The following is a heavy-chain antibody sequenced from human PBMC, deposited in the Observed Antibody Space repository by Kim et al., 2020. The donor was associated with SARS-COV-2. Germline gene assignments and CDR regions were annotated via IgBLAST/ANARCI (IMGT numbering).Heavy chain of an antibody. D-gene: IGHD3-10*01. Sequence: SETLSLTCTVSGGSISSSSYYWGWIRQPPGKGLEWIGSIYYSGSTYYNPSLKSRVTISVDTSKNQFSLKLSSVTAADTAVYYCARHAAGYYGSGSPTPDWFDPWGQGTLVTVSS. J-gene: IGHJ5*02. CDR2: IYYSGST. V-gene: IGHV4-39*01. CDR1: GGSISSSSYY. CDR3: ARHAAGYYGSGSPTPDWFDP.